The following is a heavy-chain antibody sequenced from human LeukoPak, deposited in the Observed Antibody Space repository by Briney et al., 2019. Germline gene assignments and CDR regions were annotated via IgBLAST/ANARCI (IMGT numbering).Heavy chain of an antibody. V-gene: IGHV1-69*05. D-gene: IGHD2-21*02. J-gene: IGHJ4*02. Sequence: KVSFKASGGTFSSYAISWVRQAPGQGLEWMGGIIPIFGTANYAQKFQGRVTITTDESTSTAYMELSSLRSEDTAVYYCARELARGGDYVNYFDYWGQGTLVTVSS. CDR1: GGTFSSYA. CDR2: IIPIFGTA. CDR3: ARELARGGDYVNYFDY.